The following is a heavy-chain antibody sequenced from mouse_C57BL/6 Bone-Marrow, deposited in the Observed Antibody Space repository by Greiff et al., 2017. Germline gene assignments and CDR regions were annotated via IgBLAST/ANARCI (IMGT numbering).Heavy chain of an antibody. J-gene: IGHJ3*01. CDR1: GFTFSSYA. CDR3: TRAYYDYWFAY. V-gene: IGHV5-9-1*02. CDR2: ISSGGDYI. Sequence: EVQLVESGEGLVKPGGSLKLSCAASGFTFSSYAMSWVRQTPEKRLEWVAYISSGGDYIYYADTVTGRFTISRDNARNTLYLQMSSLKSEDTAMYYCTRAYYDYWFAYWGQGTLVTVSA. D-gene: IGHD2-4*01.